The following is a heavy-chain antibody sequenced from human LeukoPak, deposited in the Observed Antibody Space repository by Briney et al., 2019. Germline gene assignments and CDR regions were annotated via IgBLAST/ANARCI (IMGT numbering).Heavy chain of an antibody. V-gene: IGHV4-61*02. CDR1: GGSISSGSYY. Sequence: PSQTLSLTCTVSGGSISSGSYYWSWIRQPAGKGLEWIGRIYTSGSTNYNPSLKSRVTISVDTSKNQFSLKLSSVTAADTAVYYCARGDANWFDPWGQGTLVTVSS. D-gene: IGHD3-16*01. CDR2: IYTSGST. CDR3: ARGDANWFDP. J-gene: IGHJ5*02.